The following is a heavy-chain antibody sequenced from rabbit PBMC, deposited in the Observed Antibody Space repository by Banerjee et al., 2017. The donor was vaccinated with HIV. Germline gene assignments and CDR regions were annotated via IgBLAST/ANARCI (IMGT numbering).Heavy chain of an antibody. CDR1: GFSFSSYG. CDR3: VRHNSGLRL. V-gene: IGHV1S36*01. J-gene: IGHJ6*01. Sequence: EESGGDLVKPGASLTLTCTASGFSFSSYGVSWVRQAPGKGLEWIGYITYGGSTFYASWAKGRFTISRTSTTVDLKMTSLTAADTATYFCVRHNSGLRLWGPGTLVTVS. D-gene: IGHD4-1*01. CDR2: ITYGGST.